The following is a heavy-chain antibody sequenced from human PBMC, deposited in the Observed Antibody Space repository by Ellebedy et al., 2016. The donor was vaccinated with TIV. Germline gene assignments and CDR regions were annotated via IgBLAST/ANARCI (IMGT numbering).Heavy chain of an antibody. V-gene: IGHV1-46*01. J-gene: IGHJ4*02. D-gene: IGHD5-24*01. CDR1: GYTFTSYN. Sequence: AASVKVSCKASGYTFTSYNMHWVRQAPGQGLEWMGVINPSGGSTSYAQKFQGRITVTRDTSTSTVYMELSSLKSEDTAVYYCAREMATTDYWGQGTLVTVSS. CDR3: AREMATTDY. CDR2: INPSGGST.